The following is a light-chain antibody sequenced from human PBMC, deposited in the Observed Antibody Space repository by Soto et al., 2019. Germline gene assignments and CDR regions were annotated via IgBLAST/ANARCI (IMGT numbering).Light chain of an antibody. CDR1: NNDIGGHTY. V-gene: IGLV2-8*01. J-gene: IGLJ1*01. CDR3: SSYSRSLNYV. CDR2: EVN. Sequence: QSALTQPPSASGSPGQSVTISCTGTNNDIGGHTYVSWYQRLPGKAPKLLIYEVNKRPSGIPDRFSGSKSGNTASLTVSGLQPEDEVEYFCSSYSRSLNYVFGTGTKVTVL.